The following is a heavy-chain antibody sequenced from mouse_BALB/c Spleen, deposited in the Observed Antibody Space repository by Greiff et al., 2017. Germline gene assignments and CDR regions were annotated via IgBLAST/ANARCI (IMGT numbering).Heavy chain of an antibody. D-gene: IGHD1-1*01. CDR2: ISNGGGST. V-gene: IGHV5-12-2*01. J-gene: IGHJ3*01. Sequence: EVKLMESGGGLVQPGGSLKLSCAASGFTFSSYTMSWVRQTPEKRLEWVAYISNGGGSTYYPDTVKGRFTISRDNAKNTLYLQMSSLKSEDTAMYYCARQGDYYGSSPFAYWGQGTLVTVSA. CDR1: GFTFSSYT. CDR3: ARQGDYYGSSPFAY.